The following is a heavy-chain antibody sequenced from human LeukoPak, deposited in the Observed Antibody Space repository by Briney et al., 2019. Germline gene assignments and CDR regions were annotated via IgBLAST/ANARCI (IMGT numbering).Heavy chain of an antibody. V-gene: IGHV3-30*02. CDR3: ARDNMIVNSLDY. Sequence: GGSLRLSCAASGFTFSSYGIHWVRQAPGKGLEWVAFIRYDASNKYYADSVKGRFTISRDNSKNTLYLQMNSLRAEDTAVYYCARDNMIVNSLDYWGQGTLVTVSS. J-gene: IGHJ4*02. CDR2: IRYDASNK. D-gene: IGHD3-22*01. CDR1: GFTFSSYG.